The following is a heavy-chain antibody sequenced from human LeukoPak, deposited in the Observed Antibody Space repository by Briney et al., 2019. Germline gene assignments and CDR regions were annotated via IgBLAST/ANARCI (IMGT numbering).Heavy chain of an antibody. V-gene: IGHV3-15*01. D-gene: IGHD3-10*01. CDR3: TTDGGEHCTNGVCSVLLWFGELYGMDV. CDR1: GFTFSNAW. CDR2: IKSKTDGGTT. Sequence: GGSLRLSCAASGFTFSNAWMSWVRQAPGKGLEWVGRIKSKTDGGTTDYAAPVKGRFTISRDDSKNTLYLQMNSLKTEDTAVYYCTTDGGEHCTNGVCSVLLWFGELYGMDVWGQGTTVTVSS. J-gene: IGHJ6*02.